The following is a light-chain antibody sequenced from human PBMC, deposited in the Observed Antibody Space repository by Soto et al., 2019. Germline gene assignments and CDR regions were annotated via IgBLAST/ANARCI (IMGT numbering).Light chain of an antibody. V-gene: IGKV3-20*01. Sequence: EIVLPQSPVALSLSPGERATLYCRASQSVSSTLLTWYQQKPGQAPRLLIYGVSSRATGITDRFSGSVSGTDFTLTVRRLEPEDFAGYFCQHYGDSSWTCGQGTGVEIK. CDR1: QSVSSTL. CDR2: GVS. J-gene: IGKJ1*01. CDR3: QHYGDSSWT.